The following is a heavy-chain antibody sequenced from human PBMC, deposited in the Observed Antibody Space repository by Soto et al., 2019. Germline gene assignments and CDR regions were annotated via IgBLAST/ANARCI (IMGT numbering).Heavy chain of an antibody. CDR3: ARGGVIWRYYGSGSYHFTDNWFDP. CDR1: GYTFTGYY. Sequence: ASVKVSCKASGYTFTGYYMHWVRQAPGQGLEWMGWINPNSGGTNYAQKFQGRVTMTRDTSISTAYMELSRLRSDDTAVYYCARGGVIWRYYGSGSYHFTDNWFDPWGQGTLATVSS. CDR2: INPNSGGT. D-gene: IGHD3-10*01. V-gene: IGHV1-2*02. J-gene: IGHJ5*02.